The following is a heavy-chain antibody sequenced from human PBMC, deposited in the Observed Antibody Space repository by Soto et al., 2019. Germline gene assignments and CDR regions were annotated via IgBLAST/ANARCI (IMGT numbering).Heavy chain of an antibody. CDR1: GGTFSSHA. J-gene: IGHJ6*02. CDR2: IIPFFKAR. V-gene: IGHV1-69*01. CDR3: ARDVPLNYYDGTYYYYAMDV. D-gene: IGHD3-16*01. Sequence: QVQLVQSGAEVKRPGSSVRVSCKAAGGTFSSHAINWVRQAPGQGLEWMGGIIPFFKARHYAQKFQGRVTITADDSTSAAYMDLSSLRSEDTAIYYCARDVPLNYYDGTYYYYAMDVWGQGTTVTVSS.